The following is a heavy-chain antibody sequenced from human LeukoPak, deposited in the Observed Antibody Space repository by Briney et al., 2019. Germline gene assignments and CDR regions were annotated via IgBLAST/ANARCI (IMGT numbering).Heavy chain of an antibody. D-gene: IGHD6-13*01. V-gene: IGHV1-2*02. CDR2: INPNSGGT. Sequence: PSVKVSCKASGYTFTGYYMHWVRQAPGQGLEWIGWINPNSGGTNYAQKFQGRVTMTRDTSISTAYMELSRLRSDDAAVYYCARDWDSSSWGALDYWGQGTLVTVSS. J-gene: IGHJ4*02. CDR3: ARDWDSSSWGALDY. CDR1: GYTFTGYY.